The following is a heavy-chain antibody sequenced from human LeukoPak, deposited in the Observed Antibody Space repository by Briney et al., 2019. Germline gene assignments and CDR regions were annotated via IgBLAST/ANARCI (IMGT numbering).Heavy chain of an antibody. V-gene: IGHV3-7*03. CDR3: AKDVFDPYYYDSSGYYFDY. Sequence: GGSLRLSCAASGFTFSSYWMSWVRQAPGKGLEWVANIKQDGSEEYYVESVKGRFTISRDNSKNTLYLQMNSLRAEDTAVYYCAKDVFDPYYYDSSGYYFDYWGQGTLVTVSS. CDR1: GFTFSSYW. CDR2: IKQDGSEE. J-gene: IGHJ4*02. D-gene: IGHD3-22*01.